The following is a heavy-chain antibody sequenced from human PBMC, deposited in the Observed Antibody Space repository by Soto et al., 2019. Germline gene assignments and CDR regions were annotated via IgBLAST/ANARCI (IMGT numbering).Heavy chain of an antibody. CDR1: GFSFSLFW. J-gene: IGHJ4*02. CDR3: ARTGWPQSSYYFDY. D-gene: IGHD3-16*01. V-gene: IGHV3-7*03. Sequence: GSLRLSCAASGFSFSLFWMSWVRQTPGKGLEWVANINEDGSEKFFADSVKGRFTISRDNAKNSLSLQMNSLTADDTAVYYCARTGWPQSSYYFDYWGQGTLVTVSS. CDR2: INEDGSEK.